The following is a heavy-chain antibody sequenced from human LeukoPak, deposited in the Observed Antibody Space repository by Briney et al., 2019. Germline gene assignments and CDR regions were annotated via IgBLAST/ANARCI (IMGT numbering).Heavy chain of an antibody. Sequence: ASVKVSCKASGYTFTSYGISWVRQAPGQGLAWMGWISAYNGNTNYAQKLQGRVTMTTDTSTSTAYMELRSLRSDDTAVYYCARGGYFDWLFSPYYYGMDVWGQGTTVTVSS. CDR3: ARGGYFDWLFSPYYYGMDV. D-gene: IGHD3-9*01. V-gene: IGHV1-18*01. CDR2: ISAYNGNT. J-gene: IGHJ6*02. CDR1: GYTFTSYG.